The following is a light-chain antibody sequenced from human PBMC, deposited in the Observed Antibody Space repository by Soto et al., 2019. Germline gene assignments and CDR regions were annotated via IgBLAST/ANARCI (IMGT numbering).Light chain of an antibody. V-gene: IGKV3-20*01. CDR3: QQYTGPPTT. CDR2: GAS. J-gene: IGKJ5*01. CDR1: QSLTRN. Sequence: EIVMTQSPATLSVSPGERVTLSCRASQSLTRNLAWYQHKPGQAPTLLIYGASRRTPGIPDRFSGRGSGTDFTLTITRLEPEDSAVYFCQQYTGPPTTFGQGTRLEIK.